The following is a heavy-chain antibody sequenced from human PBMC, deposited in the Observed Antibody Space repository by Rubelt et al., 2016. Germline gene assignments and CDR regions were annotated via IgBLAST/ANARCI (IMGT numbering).Heavy chain of an antibody. J-gene: IGHJ6*02. Sequence: QGLEWMGIINPSGGSTSYAQKFQGRVTMTRDTSTSTVYMELSSLRSEDTAVYYCARDRGYSYGYRYYYYGMDVWGQGTTVTVSS. CDR3: ARDRGYSYGYRYYYYGMDV. CDR2: INPSGGST. V-gene: IGHV1-46*01. D-gene: IGHD5-18*01.